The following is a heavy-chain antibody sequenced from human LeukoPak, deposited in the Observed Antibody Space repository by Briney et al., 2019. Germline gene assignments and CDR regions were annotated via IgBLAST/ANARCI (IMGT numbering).Heavy chain of an antibody. CDR1: GFTFSSYS. J-gene: IGHJ3*02. V-gene: IGHV3-21*01. D-gene: IGHD1-26*01. Sequence: PGGSLRLSCAASGFTFSSYSMNWVRQAPGKGLEWVSSISSSSSYIYCADPVKGRFAISRDNAKNSLYLQMNSLRAEDTAVYYCARALPSPLYSGSYADAFDIWGQGTMATVSS. CDR2: ISSSSSYI. CDR3: ARALPSPLYSGSYADAFDI.